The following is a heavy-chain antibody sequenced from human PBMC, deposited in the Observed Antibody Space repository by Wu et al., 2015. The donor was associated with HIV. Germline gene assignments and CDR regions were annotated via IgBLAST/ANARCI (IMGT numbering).Heavy chain of an antibody. Sequence: QVQLVQSGAEVKKPGASVKVSCKASGYTFIGYYMHWVRQAPGQGLEWVGWINPDSGVTNYTQNFQDRVTMTWDTSITTAYMELNRLTSDDTAVYYCARRGGDSGYECFDYWGQGTLVSVSS. CDR3: ARRGGDSGYECFDY. CDR1: GYTFIGYY. CDR2: INPDSGVT. D-gene: IGHD5-12*01. V-gene: IGHV1-2*02. J-gene: IGHJ4*02.